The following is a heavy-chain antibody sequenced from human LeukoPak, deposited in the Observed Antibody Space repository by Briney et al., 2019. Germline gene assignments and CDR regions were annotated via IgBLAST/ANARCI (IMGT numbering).Heavy chain of an antibody. D-gene: IGHD2-2*01. CDR1: GFTFSSYA. CDR2: ISGSGGST. CDR3: AKAVVPAAPSYYGMDV. J-gene: IGHJ6*02. Sequence: GGSLRRSCAASGFTFSSYAMSWVRQAPGKGLEWVSAISGSGGSTYYADSVKGRFTISRDNSKNTVYLQMNSLRAEDTAVYYCAKAVVPAAPSYYGMDVWGQGTTVTVSS. V-gene: IGHV3-23*01.